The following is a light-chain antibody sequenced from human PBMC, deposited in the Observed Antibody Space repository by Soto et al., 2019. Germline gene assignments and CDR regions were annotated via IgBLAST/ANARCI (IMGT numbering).Light chain of an antibody. Sequence: QSALTQPASVSGSPGQSITISCTGTSSDIGGYNYVSWYQQHPGKAPKLMIYDVSNRPSGVSDRFSGSKSGNTASLTISGLQAEDEADYYCSSDTSSSPRDVVFGGWTKLTVL. V-gene: IGLV2-14*01. CDR2: DVS. CDR3: SSDTSSSPRDVV. J-gene: IGLJ2*01. CDR1: SSDIGGYNY.